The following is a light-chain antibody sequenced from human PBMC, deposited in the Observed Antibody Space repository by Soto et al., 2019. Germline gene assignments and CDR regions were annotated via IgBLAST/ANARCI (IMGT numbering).Light chain of an antibody. CDR3: QQYGISPLMYT. J-gene: IGKJ2*01. CDR1: QSVSNNY. CDR2: GAS. Sequence: EIVLMQSPGTLSLSPGERATLSCRASQSVSNNYLAWYQQKPGQAPRLLIYGASARATGVPDXXXXXXXXXXXXXXXTRLEPEDFAVYYCQQYGISPLMYTFGQGTKLGVK. V-gene: IGKV3-20*01.